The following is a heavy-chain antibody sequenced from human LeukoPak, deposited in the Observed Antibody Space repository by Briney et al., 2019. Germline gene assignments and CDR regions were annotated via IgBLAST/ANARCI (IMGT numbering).Heavy chain of an antibody. Sequence: ASVKVSCKASGGTFSSYAISWVRQAPGQGLEWMGGSIPIFGTANYAQKFQGRVTITTDESTSTAYMELSSLRSEDTAVYYCARARTPTFGGVIVKEYFDYWGQGTLVTVSS. CDR1: GGTFSSYA. D-gene: IGHD3-16*02. J-gene: IGHJ4*02. CDR2: SIPIFGTA. CDR3: ARARTPTFGGVIVKEYFDY. V-gene: IGHV1-69*05.